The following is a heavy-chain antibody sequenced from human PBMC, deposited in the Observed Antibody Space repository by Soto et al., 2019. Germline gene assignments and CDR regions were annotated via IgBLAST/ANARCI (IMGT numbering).Heavy chain of an antibody. D-gene: IGHD6-6*01. J-gene: IGHJ6*02. V-gene: IGHV1-69*13. CDR2: IIPIFGTA. CDR3: ARDERYSSSSTVSYGMDV. Sequence: ASVKVSCKASGGTFSSYAISWVRQAPGQGLEWMGGIIPIFGTANYAQKFQGRVTITADESTSTAYMELSSLRSEDTAVYYCARDERYSSSSTVSYGMDVWGQGTTVTVSS. CDR1: GGTFSSYA.